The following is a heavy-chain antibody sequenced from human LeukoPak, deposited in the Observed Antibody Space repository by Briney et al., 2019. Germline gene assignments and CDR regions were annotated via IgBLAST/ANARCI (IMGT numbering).Heavy chain of an antibody. CDR1: GFTFSTSW. D-gene: IGHD3-22*01. Sequence: PGGSLRLSCATSGFTFSTSWMHWVRQAPGKGLVWVSRINTDGNTRYYADSVKGRFTISRDNAKNTLYLQMNSLRAEDTAIYYCVRDMGYYDKVWGQGTLVTVSS. CDR3: VRDMGYYDKV. CDR2: INTDGNTR. V-gene: IGHV3-74*01. J-gene: IGHJ4*02.